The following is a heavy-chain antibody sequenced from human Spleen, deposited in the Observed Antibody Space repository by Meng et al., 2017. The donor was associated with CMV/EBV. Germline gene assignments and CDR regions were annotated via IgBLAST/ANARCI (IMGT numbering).Heavy chain of an antibody. J-gene: IGHJ4*02. CDR1: GFTFSSYS. Sequence: EVQLVESGGXLVKPGASLXLSCAASGFTFSSYSMNWVRQAPGKGLEWVSSISSSSSYIYYADSVKGRFTISRDNAKNSLYLQMNSLRAEDTAVYYCARGGNYAVDYWGQGTLVTVSS. CDR3: ARGGNYAVDY. V-gene: IGHV3-21*01. D-gene: IGHD1-7*01. CDR2: ISSSSSYI.